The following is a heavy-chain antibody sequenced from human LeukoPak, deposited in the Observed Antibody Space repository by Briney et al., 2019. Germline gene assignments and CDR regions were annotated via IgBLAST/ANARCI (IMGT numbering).Heavy chain of an antibody. D-gene: IGHD5-24*01. J-gene: IGHJ4*02. V-gene: IGHV3-23*01. CDR3: AKDDGWLQYNY. Sequence: GGTLRLSCAVSGFTFSRHGMNWVRQAPGKGLEWVSGISGSGDTTYYADSVKGRFTISRDNSKNTVYLQMNSLRAEDTAVYYCAKDDGWLQYNYWGQGTLVTVSS. CDR1: GFTFSRHG. CDR2: ISGSGDTT.